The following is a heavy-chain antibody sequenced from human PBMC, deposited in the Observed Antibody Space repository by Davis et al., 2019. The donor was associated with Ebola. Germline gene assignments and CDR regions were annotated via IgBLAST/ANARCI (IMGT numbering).Heavy chain of an antibody. CDR1: GFIFSSYT. D-gene: IGHD1-14*01. V-gene: IGHV3-21*01. CDR3: ARDLPGGDWYFDL. J-gene: IGHJ2*01. Sequence: GGSLRLSCAASGFIFSSYTMNWVRQAPGKGLEWVSSISVSSGYIYYADSVKGRFTISRDNSKNTLYLQMSSLRAEDTAVYYCARDLPGGDWYFDLWGRGTLVTVSS. CDR2: ISVSSGYI.